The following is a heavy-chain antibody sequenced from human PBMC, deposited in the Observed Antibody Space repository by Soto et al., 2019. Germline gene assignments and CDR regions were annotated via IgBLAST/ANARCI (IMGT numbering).Heavy chain of an antibody. V-gene: IGHV1-69*12. CDR1: GGTFSSYA. CDR3: ARGLAYCGGDCYLVYYYGMDV. D-gene: IGHD2-21*02. J-gene: IGHJ6*02. Sequence: QVQLVQSGAEVKKPGSSVKVSCKASGGTFSSYAISWVRQSPGQGLEWMGGIIPIFGTATYAQKFQGRVTITADESTSTAYMELSSLRSEDTAVYYCARGLAYCGGDCYLVYYYGMDVWGQGTTVTVSS. CDR2: IIPIFGTA.